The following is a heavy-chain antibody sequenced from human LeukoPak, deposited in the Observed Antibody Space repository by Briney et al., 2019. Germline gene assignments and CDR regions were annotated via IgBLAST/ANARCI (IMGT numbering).Heavy chain of an antibody. CDR2: IKQDGSEK. CDR3: ARARQWLVDY. Sequence: GGSLRLSCAASGFTFSDYYMSWIRQAPGKGLEWVANIKQDGSEKYYVDSVKGRFTISRDNAKNSLYLQMNSLRAEDTAVYYCARARQWLVDYWGQGTLVTVSS. J-gene: IGHJ4*02. V-gene: IGHV3-7*01. CDR1: GFTFSDYY. D-gene: IGHD6-19*01.